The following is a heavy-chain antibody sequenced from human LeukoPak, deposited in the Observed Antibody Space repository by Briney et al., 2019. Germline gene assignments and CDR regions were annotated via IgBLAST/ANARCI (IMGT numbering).Heavy chain of an antibody. CDR3: AGRYFDWLEPYNWFDP. V-gene: IGHV4-30-4*01. J-gene: IGHJ5*02. CDR1: GGSISSGDYY. CDR2: IYYSGST. Sequence: SETLSLTCTVSGGSISSGDYYWSWIRQPPGKGLEWIGYIYYSGSTYYNPSLKSRVTISVDTSKNQFSLKLSSVTAADTAVYYCAGRYFDWLEPYNWFDPWGQGTLVTVSS. D-gene: IGHD3-9*01.